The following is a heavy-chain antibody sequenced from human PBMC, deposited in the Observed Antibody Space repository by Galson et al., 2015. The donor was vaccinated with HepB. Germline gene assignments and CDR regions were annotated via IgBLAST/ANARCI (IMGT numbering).Heavy chain of an antibody. D-gene: IGHD6-13*01. CDR1: GYTFTSYA. CDR3: ARDNTPPPYSSSWYADYYYGMDV. J-gene: IGHJ6*02. V-gene: IGHV7-4-1*02. Sequence: SVKVSCKASGYTFTSYAMNWVRQAPGQGLEWMGWINTNTGNPTYAQGFTGRFVFSLDTSVSTAYLQISSLKAEDTAVYYCARDNTPPPYSSSWYADYYYGMDVWGQGTTVTVSS. CDR2: INTNTGNP.